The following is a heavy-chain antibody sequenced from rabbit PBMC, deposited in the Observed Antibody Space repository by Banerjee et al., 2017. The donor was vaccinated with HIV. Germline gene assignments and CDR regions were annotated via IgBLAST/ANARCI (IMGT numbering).Heavy chain of an antibody. D-gene: IGHD4-2*01. CDR2: IITSSGCS. CDR3: ARDWAGSGGGRITFDL. CDR1: GFSFSNKYV. Sequence: QEQLGESGGDLVKPEGSLTLTCTASGFSFSNKYVMCWVRQAPGEGLEWMACIITSSGCSVCATVAEVRFTIARPLAAPVTLPITCLTAADTATYFCARDWAGSGGGRITFDLWGPGTLVTVS. V-gene: IGHV1S45*01. J-gene: IGHJ4*01.